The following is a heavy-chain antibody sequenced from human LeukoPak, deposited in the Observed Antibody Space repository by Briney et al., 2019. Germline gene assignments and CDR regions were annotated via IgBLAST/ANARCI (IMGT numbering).Heavy chain of an antibody. J-gene: IGHJ4*02. CDR1: GYSFTSYW. Sequence: GESLKISCKGSGYSFTSYWIGWVRQMPGKGLEWMGIIYPGDSDTRYSPSFQGQVTISADKSTSTAYLQWSRLKASDSAMYYCARQHGSGSYYSRAIDYWGQGTLVTVSS. CDR2: IYPGDSDT. CDR3: ARQHGSGSYYSRAIDY. V-gene: IGHV5-51*01. D-gene: IGHD3-10*01.